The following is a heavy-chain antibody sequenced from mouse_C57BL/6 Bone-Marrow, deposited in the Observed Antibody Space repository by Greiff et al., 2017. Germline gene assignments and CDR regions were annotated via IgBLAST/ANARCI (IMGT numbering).Heavy chain of an antibody. V-gene: IGHV1-55*01. Sequence: VQLQQPGAELVKPGASVKMSCKASGYTFTSYWITWVKQRPGQGLEWIGDIDPGSGSTNYNEKFKGKATLTVDTSSSTAYMQLSSLTSEDSACSFCARNNGYLAWFAYWGQGTLVTVSA. CDR3: ARNNGYLAWFAY. D-gene: IGHD2-3*01. CDR2: IDPGSGST. CDR1: GYTFTSYW. J-gene: IGHJ3*01.